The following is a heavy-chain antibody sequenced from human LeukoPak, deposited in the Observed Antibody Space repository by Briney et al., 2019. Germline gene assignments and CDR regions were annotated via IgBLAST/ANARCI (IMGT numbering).Heavy chain of an antibody. J-gene: IGHJ4*02. V-gene: IGHV4-59*01. D-gene: IGHD2-2*01. CDR2: IYYTGTT. CDR3: ARGSSLVPAVLVY. Sequence: PSGTLSLTCTDSGGSTSSYYWTWIRQPPGKGLEWIGHIYYTGTTTYNPSLNSRVTISRDTSKNHFSLKLTSVTPADTAVYYCARGSSLVPAVLVYWGQGTPVIVSS. CDR1: GGSTSSYY.